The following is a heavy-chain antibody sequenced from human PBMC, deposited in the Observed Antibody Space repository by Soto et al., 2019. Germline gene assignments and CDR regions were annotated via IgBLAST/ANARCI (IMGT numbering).Heavy chain of an antibody. V-gene: IGHV3-23*01. CDR2: ISGSGGST. J-gene: IGHJ6*02. CDR1: GFTFSSYA. Sequence: GGSLRLSCAASGFTFSSYAMSWVRQAPGKGLEWVSAISGSGGSTYYADSVKGRFTISRDNSKNTLYLQMNSLRAEDTAVYYCAKDRDTQYYYYYGMDVWGQGTTVTVSS. CDR3: AKDRDTQYYYYYGMDV.